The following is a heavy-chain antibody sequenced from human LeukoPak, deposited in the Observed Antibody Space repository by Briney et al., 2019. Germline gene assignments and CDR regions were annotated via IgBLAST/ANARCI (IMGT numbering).Heavy chain of an antibody. CDR2: ISGYIGNT. D-gene: IGHD3-3*01. V-gene: IGHV1-18*04. J-gene: IGHJ4*02. CDR1: GYTFSSYG. Sequence: ASVKVSCKASGYTFSSYGISWVRQAPGQGLEWMGWISGYIGNTNYAQKLQGRVTMTTDTSTSTAYMELSSLRSEDTAVYYCATARQAYYDFWSGYFTFDYWGQGTLVTVSS. CDR3: ATARQAYYDFWSGYFTFDY.